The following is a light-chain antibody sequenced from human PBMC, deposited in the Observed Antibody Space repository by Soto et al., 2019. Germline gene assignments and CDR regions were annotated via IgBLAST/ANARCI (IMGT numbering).Light chain of an antibody. CDR3: QSYDTSLSGYV. V-gene: IGLV1-40*01. CDR1: SSNIGAGYD. CDR2: GDI. Sequence: QAVVTQPPSVSGASGQRVTISCTGSSSNIGAGYDVHWYQQLPGTAPKLLIYGDINRPSGVPDRFSGSKSGTSASLAIIGLQAEDEADYYCQSYDTSLSGYVFGTGTKLTVL. J-gene: IGLJ1*01.